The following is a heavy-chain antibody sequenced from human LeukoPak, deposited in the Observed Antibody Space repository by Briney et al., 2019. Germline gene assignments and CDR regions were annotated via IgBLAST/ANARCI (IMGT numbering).Heavy chain of an antibody. J-gene: IGHJ3*02. CDR2: INPNSGGT. D-gene: IGHD6-13*01. Sequence: ASVKDSCKASGDNFIGYYMHCVRQATGQGLEWMGWINPNSGGTNYAQKFQGRVTMTRDTSISTAYMELSRLRSDDTAVYYCASPGMTAAGTKAFDIWGQGTMVTVSS. V-gene: IGHV1-2*02. CDR1: GDNFIGYY. CDR3: ASPGMTAAGTKAFDI.